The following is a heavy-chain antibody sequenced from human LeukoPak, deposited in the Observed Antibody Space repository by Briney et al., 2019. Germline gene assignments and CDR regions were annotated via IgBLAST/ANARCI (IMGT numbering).Heavy chain of an antibody. CDR1: GFTVSSNY. Sequence: GGSLRLSCAASGFTVSSNYMSWVRQAPGKGLEWVSVIYSGGSTYYADSVKGRFTISRDNSKNTLYLQMNSLRAEDTAVYCCAGDYSGYYLSDAFDIWGQGTMVTVSS. CDR3: AGDYSGYYLSDAFDI. CDR2: IYSGGST. V-gene: IGHV3-53*01. J-gene: IGHJ3*02. D-gene: IGHD3-22*01.